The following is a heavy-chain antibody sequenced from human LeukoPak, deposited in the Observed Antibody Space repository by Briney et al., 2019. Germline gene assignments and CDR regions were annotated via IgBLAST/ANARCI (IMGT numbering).Heavy chain of an antibody. CDR2: IYYSGST. Sequence: SETLSLTCTVSGGSISSYYWSWIRQPPGKGLEWSGYIYYSGSTNYNPSLKSRVTISVDTSKNQFSLKLSSVTAADTAVYYCARVARIDYSNYGWFDPWGQGTLVTVSS. CDR3: ARVARIDYSNYGWFDP. CDR1: GGSISSYY. J-gene: IGHJ5*02. D-gene: IGHD4-11*01. V-gene: IGHV4-59*01.